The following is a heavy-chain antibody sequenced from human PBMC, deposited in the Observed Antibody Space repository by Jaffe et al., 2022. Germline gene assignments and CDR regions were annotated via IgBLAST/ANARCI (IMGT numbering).Heavy chain of an antibody. J-gene: IGHJ6*03. V-gene: IGHV3-30*18. CDR1: GFTFSSYA. Sequence: QVQLVESGGGVVQPGRSLRLSCVASGFTFSSYAIHWVRQAPGKGLEWVAVISYDGSNKYYADSVKGRFTISRDNSKNTLYLQMNSLRAEDTAVYYCAKVDENFWSGHYYYYYMDVWGKGTTVTVSS. CDR3: AKVDENFWSGHYYYYYMDV. CDR2: ISYDGSNK. D-gene: IGHD3-3*01.